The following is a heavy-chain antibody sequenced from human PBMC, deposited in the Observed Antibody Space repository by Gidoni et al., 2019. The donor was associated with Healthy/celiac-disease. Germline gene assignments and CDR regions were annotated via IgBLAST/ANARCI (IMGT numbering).Heavy chain of an antibody. Sequence: QVQLQESGPGLVKPSPTLSLTCTVSVGSISSGGYYWSWIRQHPGKGLEWIGYIYYSGSTYYNPSLKSRVTISVDTSKNQFSLKLSSVTAADTAVYYCARVAAAGEYFQHWGQGTLVTVSS. CDR2: IYYSGST. CDR3: ARVAAAGEYFQH. V-gene: IGHV4-31*03. D-gene: IGHD6-13*01. CDR1: VGSISSGGYY. J-gene: IGHJ1*01.